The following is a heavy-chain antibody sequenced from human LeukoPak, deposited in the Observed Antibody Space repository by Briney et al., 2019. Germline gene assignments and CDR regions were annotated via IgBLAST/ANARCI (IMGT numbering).Heavy chain of an antibody. J-gene: IGHJ6*02. D-gene: IGHD3-10*01. V-gene: IGHV3-23*01. CDR1: GFTFKNCA. CDR3: ARGDYYGMDV. Sequence: GGSLRLSCVVSGFTFKNCAMSWVRQAPGKGLEWVSSISDSGGSTYYADSVKGRFTISRDNSKNTLYLQVSSLRAEDTAVYYCARGDYYGMDVWGQGTTVTVSS. CDR2: ISDSGGST.